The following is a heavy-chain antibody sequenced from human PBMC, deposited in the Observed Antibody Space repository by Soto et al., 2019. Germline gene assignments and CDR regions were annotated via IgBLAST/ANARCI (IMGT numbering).Heavy chain of an antibody. J-gene: IGHJ4*02. D-gene: IGHD6-25*01. V-gene: IGHV2-5*02. Sequence: QITLKESGPTLVKPTQTLTLTCTFSGFSLGTRGVAVGWFRQPPGKALEWLALIYWDEDKWYSPSLKSRLTITDDPPKNQVVLTMTNMDSVDTATYYCAPRPRGYAYYFDYWGQGTLVTVSS. CDR1: GFSLGTRGVA. CDR2: IYWDEDK. CDR3: APRPRGYAYYFDY.